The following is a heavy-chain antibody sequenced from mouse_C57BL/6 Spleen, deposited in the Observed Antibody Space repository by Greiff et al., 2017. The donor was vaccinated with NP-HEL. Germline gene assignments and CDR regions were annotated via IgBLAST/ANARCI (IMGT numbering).Heavy chain of an antibody. J-gene: IGHJ3*01. CDR2: IWTGGGT. Sequence: QVQLKESGPGLVAPSQSLSITCTVSGFSLTSYAISWVRQPPGKGLEWLGVIWTGGGTNYNSALKSRLSISKDNAKSQVFLKMNSLQTDDTARYDCARNYAGSSYVGFAYWGQGTLVTVSA. CDR1: GFSLTSYA. D-gene: IGHD1-1*01. CDR3: ARNYAGSSYVGFAY. V-gene: IGHV2-9-1*01.